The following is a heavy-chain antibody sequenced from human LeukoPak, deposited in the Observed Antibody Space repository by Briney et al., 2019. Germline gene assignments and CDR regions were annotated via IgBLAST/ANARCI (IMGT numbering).Heavy chain of an antibody. CDR3: AKVRITMIVVGANYDY. D-gene: IGHD3-22*01. Sequence: GGSLRLSCAASGFTFSSYAMSWVRQAPGKGLEWVSAISGSGDSTYYADSVKGRFTISRDNSKNTLYLQMNSLRAEDTAVYYCAKVRITMIVVGANYDYWGQGTLVTVSS. V-gene: IGHV3-23*01. CDR1: GFTFSSYA. J-gene: IGHJ4*02. CDR2: ISGSGDST.